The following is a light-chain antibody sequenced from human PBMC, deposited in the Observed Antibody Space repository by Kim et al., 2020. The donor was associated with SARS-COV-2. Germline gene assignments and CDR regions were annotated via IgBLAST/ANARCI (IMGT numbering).Light chain of an antibody. J-gene: IGLJ3*02. CDR2: AKN. CDR1: YVSNYY. CDR3: QSRDSSCHRLL. Sequence: SSELTQDPAVSVDLGQTVRITCRGDYVSNYYASWYQQKPGQAPVLVVYAKNNRPSGIPDRFSGSFLGNIASLTITGAQAEDEADYYCQSRDSSCHRLLFG. V-gene: IGLV3-19*01.